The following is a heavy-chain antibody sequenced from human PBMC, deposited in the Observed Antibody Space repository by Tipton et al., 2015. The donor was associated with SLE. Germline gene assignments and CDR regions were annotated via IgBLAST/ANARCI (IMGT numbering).Heavy chain of an antibody. V-gene: IGHV4-39*07. J-gene: IGHJ5*02. D-gene: IGHD2-21*01. CDR2: IYYSGST. CDR1: GGSISSSSYY. Sequence: TLSLTCTVSGGSISSSSYYWGWIRQPQGQGLEWIGSIYYSGSTYYNPSLKSRVTISVDTSKNQFSLKLSSVTAEDTAVYYCARAGGGDSNWFDPWGQGTLVTVSS. CDR3: ARAGGGDSNWFDP.